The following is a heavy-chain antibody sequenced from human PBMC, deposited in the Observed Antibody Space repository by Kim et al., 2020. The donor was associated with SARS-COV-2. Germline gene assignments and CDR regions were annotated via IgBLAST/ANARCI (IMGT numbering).Heavy chain of an antibody. D-gene: IGHD5-12*01. CDR3: VRGWDSTDGYIIY. CDR1: GFTFSRYW. J-gene: IGHJ4*02. V-gene: IGHV3-74*01. Sequence: GGSLRLSCAASGFTFSRYWMHWVRQAPGKGLVWVSRINGDGSSTNYADSVKGRFTISRDNSKNTLYLQMNSLRADDTAVFYCVRGWDSTDGYIIYWGQGALVTVSS. CDR2: INGDGSST.